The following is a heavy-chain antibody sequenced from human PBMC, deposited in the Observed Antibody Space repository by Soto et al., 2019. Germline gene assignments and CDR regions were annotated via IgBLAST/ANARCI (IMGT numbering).Heavy chain of an antibody. CDR1: GYTFTSYG. V-gene: IGHV1-18*01. D-gene: IGHD1-1*01. CDR3: ARGRYGDY. CDR2: ISAHNGNT. Sequence: QVHLVQSGAELKKPGASVKVSCKCSGYTFTSYGITWVRQAPGQGLEWMGWISAHNGNTDYAQKVQGRVTVTRDTSTSTAYMELRSLRSDDTAVYYCARGRYGDYWGQGALVTVSS. J-gene: IGHJ4*02.